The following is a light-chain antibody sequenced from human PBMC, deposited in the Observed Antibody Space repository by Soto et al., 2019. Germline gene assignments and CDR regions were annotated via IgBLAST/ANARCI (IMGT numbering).Light chain of an antibody. CDR2: EVT. CDR1: SSDVGGYNY. CDR3: NSQTSSGIRV. Sequence: QSALTQPPSASGSPGQSVTISCTGTSSDVGGYNYVSWYQQHPGKAPKLMIYEVTKRPSGVPDRFSGSKSGNTASLTVSGLLAEDEADYYCNSQTSSGIRVFGTGTKLTVL. V-gene: IGLV2-8*01. J-gene: IGLJ1*01.